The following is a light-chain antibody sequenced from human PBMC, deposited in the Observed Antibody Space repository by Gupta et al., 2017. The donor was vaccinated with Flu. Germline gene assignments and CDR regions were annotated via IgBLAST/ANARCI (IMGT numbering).Light chain of an antibody. V-gene: IGLV6-57*03. Sequence: NFMLTQPHSVSESPRKTVTISCPRSRGSITTNYVKWYQQRPGRAPNRLMYEDNQRHSGVPDRFSGSYDGTTASATLTIAEVEDEADDYYYSQACDSSCWVFGGGTTLTVL. CDR3: QACDSSCWV. CDR1: RGSITTNY. CDR2: EDN. J-gene: IGLJ3*02.